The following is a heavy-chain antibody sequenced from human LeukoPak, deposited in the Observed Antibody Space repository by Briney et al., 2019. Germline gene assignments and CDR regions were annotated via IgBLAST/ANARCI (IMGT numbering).Heavy chain of an antibody. CDR2: IWYDGSNK. Sequence: GRSLRLSCAPSGFPFSTYGMHWVRQAPGKGLEWVAVIWYDGSNKYYADSVKGRFTISRDNSKNTLYLQMNSLRAEDTAVYYCARASGSYDYWGQGTLVTVSS. J-gene: IGHJ4*02. V-gene: IGHV3-33*01. CDR1: GFPFSTYG. D-gene: IGHD1-26*01. CDR3: ARASGSYDY.